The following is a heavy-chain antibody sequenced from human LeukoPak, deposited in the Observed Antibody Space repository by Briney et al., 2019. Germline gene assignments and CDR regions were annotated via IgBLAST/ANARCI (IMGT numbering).Heavy chain of an antibody. J-gene: IGHJ5*02. CDR3: ATDMGGHYYGSGSPKWFDP. D-gene: IGHD3-10*01. CDR2: INPSGGST. Sequence: ASVKVSCKASGYTFTSYYMHWVRQAPGQGLEWMGIINPSGGSTSYAQKFQGRVTMTRDMSTSTVYMELSSLRSEDTAVYYCATDMGGHYYGSGSPKWFDPWGQGTLVTVSS. V-gene: IGHV1-46*01. CDR1: GYTFTSYY.